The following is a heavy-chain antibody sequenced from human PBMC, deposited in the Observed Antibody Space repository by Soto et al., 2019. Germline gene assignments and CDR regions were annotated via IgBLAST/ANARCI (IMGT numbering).Heavy chain of an antibody. D-gene: IGHD2-2*01. J-gene: IGHJ4*02. Sequence: PGGSLRLSCAASGFSFSIYWMHWVRQVPGKGLVWVSVINSDGSSSRNADSVKGRFTISRDNAKNTLYLQMNSLRAEDTAVYYCARGGGYCSSTSCPYVVDYWGQGTLVTVSS. CDR1: GFSFSIYW. V-gene: IGHV3-74*01. CDR3: ARGGGYCSSTSCPYVVDY. CDR2: INSDGSSS.